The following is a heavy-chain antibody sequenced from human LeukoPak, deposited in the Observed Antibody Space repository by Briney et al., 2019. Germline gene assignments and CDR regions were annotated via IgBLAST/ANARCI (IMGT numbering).Heavy chain of an antibody. V-gene: IGHV3-9*01. CDR3: AKDISHYGDYYFDY. Sequence: SLRLSCAASGFTFDDYAMHWVRQAPGKGLEWVSGISWNSGSIGYADSVKGRFTISRDNAKNSLYLQMNSLRAEDTALYYCAKDISHYGDYYFDYWGQGTLVTVSS. CDR2: ISWNSGSI. CDR1: GFTFDDYA. J-gene: IGHJ4*02. D-gene: IGHD4-17*01.